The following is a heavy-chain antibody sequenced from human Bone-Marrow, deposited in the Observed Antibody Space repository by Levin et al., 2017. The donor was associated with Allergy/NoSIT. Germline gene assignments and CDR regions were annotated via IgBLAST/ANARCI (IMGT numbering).Heavy chain of an antibody. V-gene: IGHV3-30*18. CDR2: ISYDGSNK. Sequence: GESLKISCAASGFTFSSYGMHWVRQAPGKGLEWVAVISYDGSNKYYADSVKGRFTISRDNSKNTLYLQMNSLRAEDTAVYYCAKDHGDYFGYWGQGTLVTVSS. D-gene: IGHD4-17*01. CDR1: GFTFSSYG. J-gene: IGHJ4*02. CDR3: AKDHGDYFGY.